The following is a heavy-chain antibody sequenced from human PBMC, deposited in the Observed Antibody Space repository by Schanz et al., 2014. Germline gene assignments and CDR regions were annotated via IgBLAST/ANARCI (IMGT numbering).Heavy chain of an antibody. J-gene: IGHJ4*02. Sequence: QVQLLQSGAEVKKPGASMKVSCKASGYTFTTYYMLWVRQAPGQGLEWMGIINPSGGSTRYGQKFQGRITVTTDTSTSTVYLEVSSLRSDDTAVYYCRRGFSRSYIDFWGQGTLITVSS. CDR3: RRGFSRSYIDF. D-gene: IGHD6-6*01. CDR2: INPSGGST. CDR1: GYTFTTYY. V-gene: IGHV1-46*03.